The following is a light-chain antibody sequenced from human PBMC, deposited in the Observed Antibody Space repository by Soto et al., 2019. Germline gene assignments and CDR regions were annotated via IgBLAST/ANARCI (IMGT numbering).Light chain of an antibody. J-gene: IGLJ1*01. CDR1: SSDVGSYSL. CDR2: EVT. CDR3: CSFAGSGSPYV. Sequence: QSMQAQPASVSGSPGQSITISCTGASSDVGSYSLVSWYQQHPGKVPKLLIYEVTKRPSGVSNRFSGSKSGNTASLTISGLQAEDEADYYCCSFAGSGSPYVFGTGT. V-gene: IGLV2-23*02.